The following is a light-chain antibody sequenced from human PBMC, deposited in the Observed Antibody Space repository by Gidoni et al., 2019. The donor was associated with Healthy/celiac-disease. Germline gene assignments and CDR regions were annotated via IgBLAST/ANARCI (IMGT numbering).Light chain of an antibody. J-gene: IGKJ3*01. CDR2: AAS. CDR1: QGISSY. CDR3: QQYYSYPFT. V-gene: IGKV1-8*01. Sequence: IRLTQSPSSFSASTGDRVTITCRASQGISSYLAWYQQKPGKAPKLLIYAASTLQSGVPSRFSGSGSGTDFTLTISCLQSEDFATYYCQQYYSYPFTFGPGTKVDIK.